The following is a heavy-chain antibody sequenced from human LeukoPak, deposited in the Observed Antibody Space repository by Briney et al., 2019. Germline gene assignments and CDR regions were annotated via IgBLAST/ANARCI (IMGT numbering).Heavy chain of an antibody. Sequence: ASVKVSCKASGYTFTSYGISWVRQAPGQGLEWMGWISAYNGNTNYAQKLQGRVTMTTDTSTSTAYMELRSLRSDDTAVYYCARDPTRRYYDFWSGYQGDDAFDIWGQGTMVTVSS. D-gene: IGHD3-3*01. V-gene: IGHV1-18*01. CDR2: ISAYNGNT. J-gene: IGHJ3*02. CDR3: ARDPTRRYYDFWSGYQGDDAFDI. CDR1: GYTFTSYG.